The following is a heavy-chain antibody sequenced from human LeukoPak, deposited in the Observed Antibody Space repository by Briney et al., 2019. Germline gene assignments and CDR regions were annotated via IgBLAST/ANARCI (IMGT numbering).Heavy chain of an antibody. CDR3: AKAAYYDFWSGYYLDY. CDR2: ISGSGGST. D-gene: IGHD3-3*01. CDR1: GFTFSSYA. V-gene: IGHV3-23*01. J-gene: IGHJ4*02. Sequence: GGSLRLSCAASGFTFSSYAMSWVRQAPGKGLEWVSAISGSGGSTYYADSVKGRFTISRDNSKNTLYLQMNSLRAEDTGVYYCAKAAYYDFWSGYYLDYWGQGTLVTVSS.